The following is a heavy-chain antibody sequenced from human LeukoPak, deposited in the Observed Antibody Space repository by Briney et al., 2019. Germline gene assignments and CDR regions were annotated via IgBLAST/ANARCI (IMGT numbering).Heavy chain of an antibody. CDR3: ARPATMWLATGDAFDI. CDR2: IKQDGSEK. Sequence: GGSLRLSCAASGFTFSSYWVSWVRQAPGKGLEWVANIKQDGSEKYYVDSVKGRFTISRDNAKNSLYLQMNSLRAEDTAVYYCARPATMWLATGDAFDIWGQGTMVTVSS. D-gene: IGHD5-12*01. CDR1: GFTFSSYW. V-gene: IGHV3-7*01. J-gene: IGHJ3*02.